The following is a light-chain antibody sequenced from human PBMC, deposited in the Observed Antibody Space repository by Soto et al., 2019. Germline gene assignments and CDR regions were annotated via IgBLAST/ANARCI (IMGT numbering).Light chain of an antibody. J-gene: IGLJ3*02. Sequence: QSVLTQPPSVSGAPGQGVTISCTGSSSNIGAGYDVHWYQQVPGTAPKLLIYGTTVRPSGVPDRFSGSKSGTSASLAITGLQAEDEVDYYCQAYDTSLNGWVFGGGTKVTVL. CDR1: SSNIGAGYD. CDR3: QAYDTSLNGWV. CDR2: GTT. V-gene: IGLV1-40*01.